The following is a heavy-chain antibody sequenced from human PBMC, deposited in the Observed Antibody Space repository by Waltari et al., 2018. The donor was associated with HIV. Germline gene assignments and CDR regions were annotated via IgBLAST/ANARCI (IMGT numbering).Heavy chain of an antibody. CDR3: ARAILGVNYYDSSGWRGYFDY. CDR1: GYSISSGSY. J-gene: IGHJ4*02. CDR2: IYHSGST. V-gene: IGHV4-38-2*01. D-gene: IGHD3-22*01. Sequence: QVQLQESGPGLVKPSETLSLPCAVSGYSISSGSYWGWIRQPTGKGLEWIGIIYHSGSTYYNPSLKSRVTISVDTSKNQFSLKLSSVTAADTAVYYCARAILGVNYYDSSGWRGYFDYWGQGTLVTVSS.